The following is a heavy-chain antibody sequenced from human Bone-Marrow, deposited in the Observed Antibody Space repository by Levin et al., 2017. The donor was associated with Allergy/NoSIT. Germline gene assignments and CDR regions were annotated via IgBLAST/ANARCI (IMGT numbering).Heavy chain of an antibody. CDR2: IRGTSSYI. Sequence: LSLTCAASGFTFSSYTMNWVRQAPGKGLEWVSSIRGTSSYITFSDSVKGRLTLSRDNAKNSLYLQMNNLRAEDTALYYWARRNDFWSRTHGGYYFFMDVWGKGTTVTVSS. CDR1: GFTFSSYT. V-gene: IGHV3-21*01. CDR3: ARRNDFWSRTHGGYYFFMDV. D-gene: IGHD3-3*01. J-gene: IGHJ6*03.